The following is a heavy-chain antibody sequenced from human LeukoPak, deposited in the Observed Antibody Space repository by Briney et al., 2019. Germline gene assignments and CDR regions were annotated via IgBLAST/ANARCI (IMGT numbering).Heavy chain of an antibody. V-gene: IGHV4-4*02. CDR1: GGSISSSNW. D-gene: IGHD6-19*01. J-gene: IGHJ3*02. Sequence: PSETLSLTCAVSGGSISSSNWWSWVRQPPGKGLEWIGEIYHSGSTNYNPSLKSRVTISVDKSKNQFSLKLSSVTAADTAVYYCARDLIAVAGILEHDAFDIWGQGTMVTVSS. CDR2: IYHSGST. CDR3: ARDLIAVAGILEHDAFDI.